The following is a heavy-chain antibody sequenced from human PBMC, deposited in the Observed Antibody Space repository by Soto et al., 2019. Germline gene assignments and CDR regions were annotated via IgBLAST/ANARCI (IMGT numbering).Heavy chain of an antibody. Sequence: SQTLSLTCAISGDSVSSDSAAWNWIRQSPSRGLEWLGRTYYRSKWYNDYAVSVKSRITINPDTSKNQFSLQLNSVTPEDTAVYYCAREVVSTMGYYYYGMDVWCQGTTVTV. CDR1: GDSVSSDSAA. J-gene: IGHJ6*02. D-gene: IGHD5-12*01. CDR2: TYYRSKWYN. CDR3: AREVVSTMGYYYYGMDV. V-gene: IGHV6-1*01.